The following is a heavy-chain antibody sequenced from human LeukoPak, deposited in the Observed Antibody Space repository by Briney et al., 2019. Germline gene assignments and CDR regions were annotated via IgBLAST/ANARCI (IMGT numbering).Heavy chain of an antibody. CDR1: GFIFSSYG. J-gene: IGHJ5*02. CDR2: ISSDGSAK. Sequence: PGGSLRLSCAASGFIFSSYGMHWVRQAPGKGLEWVATISSDGSAKYYADSVQGRFTISRDNSKNTLDLQMNSLRLDDTAVYYCAKGLNGNWFDPWGQGTLVIVSS. CDR3: AKGLNGNWFDP. V-gene: IGHV3-30*18.